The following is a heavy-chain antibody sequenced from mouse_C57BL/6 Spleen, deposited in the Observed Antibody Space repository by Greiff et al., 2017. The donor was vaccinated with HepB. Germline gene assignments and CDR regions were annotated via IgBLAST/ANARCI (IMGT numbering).Heavy chain of an antibody. V-gene: IGHV1-47*01. D-gene: IGHD2-1*01. CDR2: FHPYNDDT. CDR1: GYTFTTYP. CDR3: ARGSYGNLYYAMDY. Sequence: VQLQQSGAELVKPGASVKMSCKASGYTFTTYPIEWMKQNHGKSLEWIGNFHPYNDDTKYNEKYKGKATLTVEKSSSTVYLEIRRLTSDDSAVYYCARGSYGNLYYAMDYWGQGTSVTVSS. J-gene: IGHJ4*01.